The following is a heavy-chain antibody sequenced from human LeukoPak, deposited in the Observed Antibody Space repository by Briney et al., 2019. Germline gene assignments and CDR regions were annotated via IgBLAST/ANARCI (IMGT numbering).Heavy chain of an antibody. Sequence: GGSLRLSCAASGFTFSSFTMSWVRQAPGKGLEWVSAMSGSGRSTYYADSVKGRFTISRDNSKNTLYLQMNSLRAEDTAVYYCAKGGSYPSTLDYWGQGTLVTVSS. CDR3: AKGGSYPSTLDY. V-gene: IGHV3-23*01. D-gene: IGHD1-26*01. CDR2: MSGSGRST. J-gene: IGHJ4*02. CDR1: GFTFSSFT.